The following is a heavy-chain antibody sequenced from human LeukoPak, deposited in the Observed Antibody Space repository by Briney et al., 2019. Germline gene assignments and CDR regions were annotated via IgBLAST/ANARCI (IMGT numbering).Heavy chain of an antibody. D-gene: IGHD1-14*01. Sequence: SGPALVRPTQTLTLTCTFSGVSLNTRQMIVAWIRQPPGKAPEWLARIDWDDERFYSKSLKTRLSVSKDTSRNEVVLTMTSMAHVDTGTYYCVRMTPDSPSFDYWGQGTLVTVSS. CDR2: IDWDDER. CDR1: GVSLNTRQMI. J-gene: IGHJ4*02. CDR3: VRMTPDSPSFDY. V-gene: IGHV2-70*04.